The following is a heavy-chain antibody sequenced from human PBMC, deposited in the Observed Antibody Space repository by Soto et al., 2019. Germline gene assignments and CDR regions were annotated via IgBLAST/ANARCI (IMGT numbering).Heavy chain of an antibody. CDR2: IFTRDSET. CDR1: GYTFTDYY. J-gene: IGHJ5*02. Sequence: GASVKVSCKASGYTFTDYYIHWVRQTPGKGLEWMGLIFTRDSETKTSPSFQGHVSFSVDNSINTVYLQWTSLKTTDTGIYFCARGYFDSGHGYDLWGQGTLVTVSS. V-gene: IGHV5-51*01. CDR3: ARGYFDSGHGYDL. D-gene: IGHD3-10*01.